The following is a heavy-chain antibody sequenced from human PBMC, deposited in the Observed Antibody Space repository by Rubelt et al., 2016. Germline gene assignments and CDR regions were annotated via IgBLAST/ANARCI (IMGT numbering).Heavy chain of an antibody. Sequence: SLRLSCAASGFTFSNAWMSWVRQAPGKGLEWVGRIKSKTDGGTTDYAAPVKGRSTIPRDDSKNTLYLQMNSLKTEDTAVYYCTTDRYYYDSSGFPWFDPWGQGTLVTVSS. V-gene: IGHV3-15*01. D-gene: IGHD3-22*01. J-gene: IGHJ5*02. CDR3: TTDRYYYDSSGFPWFDP. CDR2: IKSKTDGGTT. CDR1: GFTFSNAW.